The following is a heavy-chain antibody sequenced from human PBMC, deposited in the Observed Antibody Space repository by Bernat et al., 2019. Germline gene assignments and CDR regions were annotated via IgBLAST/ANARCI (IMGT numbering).Heavy chain of an antibody. CDR3: AKDPGKYWSGYYLDY. J-gene: IGHJ4*02. V-gene: IGHV3-23*01. CDR2: ISGSGGST. D-gene: IGHD3-3*01. CDR1: GFTFASYA. Sequence: EVQLLESGGGLLQPGGSLRLSCPPSGFTFASYAMRWFRQAPGKGLEWVSGISGSGGSTYYADSVKGRFTISRDNSKNTLYLQMSSLRAEDTAVYYCAKDPGKYWSGYYLDYWGQGTLVTVSS.